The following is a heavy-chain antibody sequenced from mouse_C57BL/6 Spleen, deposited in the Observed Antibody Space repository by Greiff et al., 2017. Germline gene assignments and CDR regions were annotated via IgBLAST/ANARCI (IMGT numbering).Heavy chain of an antibody. V-gene: IGHV2-6-1*01. J-gene: IGHJ4*01. CDR2: IWSDGST. Sequence: VKLVESGPGLVAPSQSLSITCTVSGFSLTSYGVHWVRQPPGKGLEWLVVIWSDGSTTYNSALKSRLSISKDNSKSQVFLKMNSLQTDDTAMYYCARHGYDYDDPYAMDYWGKGTSVTVSS. CDR3: ARHGYDYDDPYAMDY. CDR1: GFSLTSYG. D-gene: IGHD2-4*01.